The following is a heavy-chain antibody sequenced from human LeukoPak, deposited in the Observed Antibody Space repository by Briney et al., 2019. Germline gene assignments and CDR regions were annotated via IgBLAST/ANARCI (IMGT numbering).Heavy chain of an antibody. J-gene: IGHJ4*02. CDR3: ARGRYSGYDWVDY. V-gene: IGHV4-59*01. D-gene: IGHD5-12*01. CDR2: IYYSGST. Sequence: SETLSLTCTVSGGSISSYYWSWIRQPPGKGLEWIGYIYYSGSTNYNPSLKSRVNISVDTSKNQFSLKLSSVTAADTAVYYCARGRYSGYDWVDYWGQGTLVTVSS. CDR1: GGSISSYY.